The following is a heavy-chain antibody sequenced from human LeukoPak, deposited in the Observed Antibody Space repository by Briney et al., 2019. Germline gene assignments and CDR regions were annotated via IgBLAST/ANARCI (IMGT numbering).Heavy chain of an antibody. Sequence: PGGSLRLSCAASGFTFSSYEMNWVRQAPGKGLEWVSYISSSGSTKYYADSVKGRFTISRDNALNSLYLQMSSLRAEDTAVYYCATLTLWQQLVVDHCGQGTLVTVSS. CDR2: ISSSGSTK. CDR3: ATLTLWQQLVVDH. CDR1: GFTFSSYE. V-gene: IGHV3-48*03. D-gene: IGHD6-13*01. J-gene: IGHJ4*02.